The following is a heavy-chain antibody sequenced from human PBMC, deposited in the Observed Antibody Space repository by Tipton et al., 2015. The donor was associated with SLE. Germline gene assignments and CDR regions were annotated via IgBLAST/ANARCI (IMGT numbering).Heavy chain of an antibody. CDR3: ANSLPGGYTYFDY. CDR1: GFTFSSYA. D-gene: IGHD1-26*01. J-gene: IGHJ4*02. V-gene: IGHV3-23*01. CDR2: ISGSGGST. Sequence: SLRLSCAASGFTFSSYAMSWVRQTPGKGLEWVSAISGSGGSTYYADSVKGRFTISRDNSKNTLYLQMNSPRAEDTAVYYCANSLPGGYTYFDYWGQGTLVTVSS.